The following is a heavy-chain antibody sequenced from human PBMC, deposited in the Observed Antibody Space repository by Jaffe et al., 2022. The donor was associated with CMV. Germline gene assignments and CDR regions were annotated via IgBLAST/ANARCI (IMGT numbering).Heavy chain of an antibody. CDR2: ISWNSGSI. CDR3: AKSQASPKDNYYYYGMDV. CDR1: GFTFDDYA. V-gene: IGHV3-9*01. Sequence: EVQLVESGGGLVQPGRSLRLSCAASGFTFDDYAMHWVRQAPGKGLEWVSGISWNSGSIGYADSVKGRFTISRDNAKNSLYLQMNSLRAEDTALYYCAKSQASPKDNYYYYGMDVWGQGTTVTVSS. J-gene: IGHJ6*02.